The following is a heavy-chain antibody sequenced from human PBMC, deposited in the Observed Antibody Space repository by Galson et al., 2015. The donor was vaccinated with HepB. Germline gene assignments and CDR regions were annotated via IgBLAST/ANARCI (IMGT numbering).Heavy chain of an antibody. Sequence: SVKVSCKGSGYTFSGYYIHWVRQAPGQGLEWMGWINPNNGDTNSAQKFQGRVTMTRATSVRTAYMELSSLRSDDTAVYYCARDMGAKTLGPVDYWGHGTLVTVSS. CDR2: INPNNGDT. D-gene: IGHD3-16*01. CDR3: ARDMGAKTLGPVDY. V-gene: IGHV1-2*02. CDR1: GYTFSGYY. J-gene: IGHJ4*01.